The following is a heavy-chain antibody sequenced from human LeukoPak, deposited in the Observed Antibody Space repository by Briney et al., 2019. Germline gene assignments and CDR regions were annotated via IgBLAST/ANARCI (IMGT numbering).Heavy chain of an antibody. V-gene: IGHV1-8*01. CDR1: GYTFTSYG. Sequence: ASVHVSCKASGYTFTSYGIKWVRQATGQGLEWMGWINPNSGNTGYEQKFQGRVTITRNTSISTAYMELSSLRSEATAAYYCARGRYDGSGYYLVYWGQGTLVTVSS. CDR2: INPNSGNT. D-gene: IGHD3-22*01. CDR3: ARGRYDGSGYYLVY. J-gene: IGHJ4*02.